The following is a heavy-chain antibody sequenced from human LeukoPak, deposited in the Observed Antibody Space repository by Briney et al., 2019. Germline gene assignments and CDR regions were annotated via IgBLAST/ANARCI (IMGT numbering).Heavy chain of an antibody. V-gene: IGHV3-30*02. Sequence: GGSLRLSCAASGFTFSNYGMHWVRQAPGKGLEWVAFIRFDESRTFYGDSVKGRSIISRDNSENTLFLHMHSLRPEDTAVYYCAKALVLTVAGTYYVDHWGQGTLVTVSS. D-gene: IGHD6-19*01. CDR3: AKALVLTVAGTYYVDH. CDR1: GFTFSNYG. J-gene: IGHJ4*02. CDR2: IRFDESRT.